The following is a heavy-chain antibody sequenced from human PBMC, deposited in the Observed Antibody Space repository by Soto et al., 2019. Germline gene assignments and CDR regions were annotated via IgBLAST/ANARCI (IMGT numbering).Heavy chain of an antibody. D-gene: IGHD3-10*01. CDR3: AQVRGVVDYYYYGMDV. CDR1: GYTFTSYG. CDR2: ISAYNGNT. V-gene: IGHV1-18*01. J-gene: IGHJ6*02. Sequence: ASVKVSCKASGYTFTSYGISWVRQAPGQGLEWMGWISAYNGNTNYAQKLQGRVTMTTDTSTSTAYMELRSLRSDDTAVYYCAQVRGVVDYYYYGMDVWGQGTTVTVSS.